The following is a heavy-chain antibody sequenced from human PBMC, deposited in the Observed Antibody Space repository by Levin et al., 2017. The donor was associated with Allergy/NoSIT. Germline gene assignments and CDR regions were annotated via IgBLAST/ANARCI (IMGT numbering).Heavy chain of an antibody. CDR3: ARRSGSTVTTQTTNWFDP. D-gene: IGHD4-17*01. V-gene: IGHV4-34*01. CDR1: GGSFSGYY. J-gene: IGHJ5*02. Sequence: PSETLSLTCAVYGGSFSGYYWSWIRQPPGKGLEWIGEINHSGSTNYNPSLKSRVTISVDTSKNQFSLKLSSVTAADTAVYYCARRSGSTVTTQTTNWFDPWGQGTLVTVSS. CDR2: INHSGST.